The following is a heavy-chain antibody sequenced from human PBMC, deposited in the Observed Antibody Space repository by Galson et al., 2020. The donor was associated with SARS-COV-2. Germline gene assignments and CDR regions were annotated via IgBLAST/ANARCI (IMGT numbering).Heavy chain of an antibody. J-gene: IGHJ4*02. D-gene: IGHD3-22*01. V-gene: IGHV3-23*01. CDR3: AKGTNYFDSSGYLDY. CDR1: GFIFSRYA. CDR2: ITGSGSNT. Sequence: QAGGSLRLSCAASGFIFSRYAMNWVRQAPGKGLEWVSSITGSGSNTHYVASVRGRFTISRDDSNNMLHLQMSGLRPEDTAVYYCAKGTNYFDSSGYLDYWGQGTLVTVSS.